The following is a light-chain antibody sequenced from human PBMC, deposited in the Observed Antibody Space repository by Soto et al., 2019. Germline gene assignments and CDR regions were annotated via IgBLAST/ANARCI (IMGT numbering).Light chain of an antibody. J-gene: IGKJ5*01. Sequence: EFTLTPCTVSLSPDQSATLSCRAIPTVSITDLTWYQQKPGQAPRLLIFGASKRATGITDRFSGSGSGRDFTLTISGLEPEDFAVYYCQQYGSSPLISFGQGTRLEIK. CDR2: GAS. CDR3: QQYGSSPLIS. CDR1: PTVSITD. V-gene: IGKV3-20*01.